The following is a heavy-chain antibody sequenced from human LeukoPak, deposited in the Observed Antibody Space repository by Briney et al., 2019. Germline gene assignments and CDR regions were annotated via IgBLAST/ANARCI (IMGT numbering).Heavy chain of an antibody. Sequence: PGGSLRLSCAASGFTFSSYWMSWVRQAPGKGLEWVANIKQDGSEKYYVDSVKGRFTISRDNAKNSLYLQMNSLRAEDTAVYYCARDRYYGSGSYYYYYYMDVWGKGTTVTISS. V-gene: IGHV3-7*01. D-gene: IGHD3-10*01. J-gene: IGHJ6*03. CDR3: ARDRYYGSGSYYYYYYMDV. CDR2: IKQDGSEK. CDR1: GFTFSSYW.